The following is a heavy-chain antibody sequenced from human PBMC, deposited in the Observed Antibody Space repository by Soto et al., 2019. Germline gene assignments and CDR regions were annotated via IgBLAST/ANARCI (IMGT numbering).Heavy chain of an antibody. CDR2: FDPEDGET. J-gene: IGHJ4*02. Sequence: ASVKVSCKVSGYTLTELSMHWVRQAPGKGLEWMGGFDPEDGETIYAQKFQGRVTMTEDTSTDTAYMELSSLRSEDTAVYYCATDSPLGYAGPRGFFDYWGQGTLVTVSS. CDR3: ATDSPLGYAGPRGFFDY. CDR1: GYTLTELS. V-gene: IGHV1-24*01. D-gene: IGHD5-12*01.